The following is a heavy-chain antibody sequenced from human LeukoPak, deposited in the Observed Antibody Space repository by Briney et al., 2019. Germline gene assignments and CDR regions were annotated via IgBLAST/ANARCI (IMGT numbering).Heavy chain of an antibody. D-gene: IGHD2-15*01. Sequence: GGSLRLSCAASGFTFSSYEMNWVRQAPGKGLEWVSYISSSGSTIYYADSVQGRFTISRDNAKNSLYLQMNSLRAEDTAVYYCARDFISVAATGLYYYYMDVWGKGTTVTVSS. V-gene: IGHV3-48*03. CDR1: GFTFSSYE. J-gene: IGHJ6*03. CDR2: ISSSGSTI. CDR3: ARDFISVAATGLYYYYMDV.